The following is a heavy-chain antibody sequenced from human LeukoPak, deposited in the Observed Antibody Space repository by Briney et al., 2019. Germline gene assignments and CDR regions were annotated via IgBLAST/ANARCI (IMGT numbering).Heavy chain of an antibody. J-gene: IGHJ4*02. V-gene: IGHV3-23*01. CDR1: GFTFRSYA. CDR2: ITGSGGST. CDR3: AKQAGSSWSYFDW. Sequence: RSGGSLRLSCAASGFTFRSYAMSWVRQAPGKGLEWVSAITGSGGSTYYADSVKGRFTISRDNSKNTLYLQMNSLRAEDTAVYYCAKQAGSSWSYFDWWGQGTLVTVSS. D-gene: IGHD6-13*01.